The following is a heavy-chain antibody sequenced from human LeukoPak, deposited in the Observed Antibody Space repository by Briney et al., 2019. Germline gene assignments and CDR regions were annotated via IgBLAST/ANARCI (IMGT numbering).Heavy chain of an antibody. V-gene: IGHV1-24*01. CDR1: GYTLTELS. J-gene: IGHJ4*02. CDR2: FDPEDGET. Sequence: ASVKVSCKVSGYTLTELSMHWVRQAPGKGLEWMGGFDPEDGETIYAQKFQGRVTMTEDTSTDTAYMELSSLRSEDTAVYYCATDVREDSWLDLGYWGQGTLVTVSS. D-gene: IGHD6-19*01. CDR3: ATDVREDSWLDLGY.